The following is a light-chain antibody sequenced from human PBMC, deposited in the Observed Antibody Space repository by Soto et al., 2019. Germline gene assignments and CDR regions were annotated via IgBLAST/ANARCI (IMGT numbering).Light chain of an antibody. CDR2: GAS. CDR1: QSVSSSY. Sequence: EIVLTQSPGILSLSPGERATLSCRASQSVSSSYLAWYQQKPGQAPRFLIYGASSRATGIPDRFSGSGSGTDFTLTISRLEPEDFAVYYCQQYGSSPPFTFGPGTKVDIK. J-gene: IGKJ3*01. CDR3: QQYGSSPPFT. V-gene: IGKV3-20*01.